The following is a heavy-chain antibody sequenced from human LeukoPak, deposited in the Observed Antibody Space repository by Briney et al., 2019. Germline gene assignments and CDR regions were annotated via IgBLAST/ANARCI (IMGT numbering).Heavy chain of an antibody. V-gene: IGHV4-59*01. Sequence: SETLSLTCTVSGGSISSYYWSWIRQPPGKGREWIGYIYYSGSTNYNPSLKSRVTISVDTPKNQFSLKLSSVTAADTAVYYCARGRAVAGTYGYFDYWGQGTLVTVSS. CDR3: ARGRAVAGTYGYFDY. CDR1: GGSISSYY. J-gene: IGHJ4*02. D-gene: IGHD6-19*01. CDR2: IYYSGST.